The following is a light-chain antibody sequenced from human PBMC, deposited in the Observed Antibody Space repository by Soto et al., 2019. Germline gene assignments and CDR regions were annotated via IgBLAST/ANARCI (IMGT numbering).Light chain of an antibody. Sequence: QSALTQPASVSGSPGQSITISCTGTSSDVGGYKYVSWYQQHPGNAPKLLIYTVNNRPSGISNRFSGSKSGNTASLTISGLQAEDGADYYCSSYTSSSSYVFGTGTKLTVL. CDR3: SSYTSSSSYV. CDR2: TVN. CDR1: SSDVGGYKY. J-gene: IGLJ1*01. V-gene: IGLV2-14*03.